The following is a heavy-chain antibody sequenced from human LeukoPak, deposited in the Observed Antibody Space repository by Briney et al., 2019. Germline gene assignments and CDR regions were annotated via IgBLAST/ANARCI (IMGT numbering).Heavy chain of an antibody. D-gene: IGHD2-2*01. J-gene: IGHJ4*02. CDR1: DGSISSSNYS. Sequence: PSETLSLTCTVSDGSISSSNYSWGWIRQPPGGGLGWIGSFFHTGSTYYNPSLKSRVTISVDTSKNQFSLKLSSVTAADTAVYYCASEIGYCSSTSCQSDGGYWGQGTLVTVSS. V-gene: IGHV4-39*07. CDR3: ASEIGYCSSTSCQSDGGY. CDR2: FFHTGST.